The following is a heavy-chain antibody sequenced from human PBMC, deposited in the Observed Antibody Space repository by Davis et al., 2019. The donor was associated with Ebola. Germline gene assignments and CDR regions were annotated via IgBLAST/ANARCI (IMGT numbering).Heavy chain of an antibody. CDR1: GYTFTSYG. V-gene: IGHV1-18*01. CDR2: ISAYNGNT. Sequence: ASVKVSCKASGYTFTSYGISWVRQAPGQGLEWMGWISAYNGNTNYAQKLQGRVTMTTDTSTSTAYMELRSLRSDDTAVYYCARDTVDTAMVYVYYFDYWGQGTLVTVSS. CDR3: ARDTVDTAMVYVYYFDY. D-gene: IGHD5-18*01. J-gene: IGHJ4*02.